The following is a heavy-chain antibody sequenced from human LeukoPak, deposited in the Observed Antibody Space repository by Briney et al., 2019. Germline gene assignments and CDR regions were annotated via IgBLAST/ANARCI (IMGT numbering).Heavy chain of an antibody. D-gene: IGHD6-6*01. CDR3: ARCIAARPGDYFDY. V-gene: IGHV3-7*01. Sequence: GGSLRLSCAASGFTFSSWWMSWVRQAPGKGLEWVANIKQDGSEKYYGDSVKGRFTISRDNAKNSLYLHMNSLRSEDTAVYYCARCIAARPGDYFDYWGQGTLVTVSS. CDR1: GFTFSSWW. CDR2: IKQDGSEK. J-gene: IGHJ4*02.